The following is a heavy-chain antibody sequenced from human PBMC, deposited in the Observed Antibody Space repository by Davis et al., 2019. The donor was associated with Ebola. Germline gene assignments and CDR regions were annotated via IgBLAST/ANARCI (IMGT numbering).Heavy chain of an antibody. CDR1: GYTFTSYG. J-gene: IGHJ6*02. Sequence: ASVKVSCKASGYTFTSYGISWVRQAPGQGLEWMGWISAYNGNTNYAQKFQERVTITRDMSTSTAYMELSSLRSEDTAVYYCAAIPHPYGLLRLTYYYYGMDVWGQGTTVTVSS. V-gene: IGHV1-18*01. CDR2: ISAYNGNT. CDR3: AAIPHPYGLLRLTYYYYGMDV. D-gene: IGHD3-3*01.